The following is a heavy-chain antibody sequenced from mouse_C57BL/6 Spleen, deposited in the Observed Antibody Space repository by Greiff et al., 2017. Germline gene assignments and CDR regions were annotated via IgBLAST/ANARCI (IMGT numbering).Heavy chain of an antibody. V-gene: IGHV5-17*01. J-gene: IGHJ3*01. CDR3: ARPRGYAWFAY. CDR2: ISSGSSTI. CDR1: GFTFSDYG. Sequence: EVKLMESGGGLVKPGGSLTLSCAASGFTFSDYGMHWVRQAPEKGLEWVAYISSGSSTIYYADTVKGRFTISRDNAKNTLFLQMTSLRSEDTAMYYCARPRGYAWFAYWGQGTLVTVSA. D-gene: IGHD2-2*01.